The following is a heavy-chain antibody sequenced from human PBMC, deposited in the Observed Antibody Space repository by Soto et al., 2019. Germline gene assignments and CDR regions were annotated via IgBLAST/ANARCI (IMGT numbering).Heavy chain of an antibody. Sequence: PGGSLRLSCAASGFTFSSYSMNWVRQAPRKGLEWVSYISSGSTTIYYADSVKGRFTISRDNAKNSVYLQMNSLRDEDAAVYYCARDPGYYDSGDYFYYWGQGALVTVSS. V-gene: IGHV3-48*02. D-gene: IGHD3-22*01. CDR2: ISSGSTTI. CDR3: ARDPGYYDSGDYFYY. J-gene: IGHJ4*02. CDR1: GFTFSSYS.